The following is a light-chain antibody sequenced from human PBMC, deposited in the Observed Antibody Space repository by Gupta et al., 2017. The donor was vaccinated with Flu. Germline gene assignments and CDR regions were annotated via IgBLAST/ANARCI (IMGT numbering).Light chain of an antibody. CDR1: SSDVGGYNS. Sequence: QSALTQPASVSGSPGPSITISCTGTSSDVGGYNSVSWYQQHPGKAPKLMIYDVSNRPSGVSNRFSGSKSGNAASLTISGLQAEDEAHYYCSSYTTSSTLVFGGGTKLTVL. CDR3: SSYTTSSTLV. CDR2: DVS. V-gene: IGLV2-14*03. J-gene: IGLJ2*01.